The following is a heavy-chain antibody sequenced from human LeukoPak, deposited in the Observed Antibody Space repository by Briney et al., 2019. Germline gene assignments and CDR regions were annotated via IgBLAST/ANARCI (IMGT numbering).Heavy chain of an antibody. J-gene: IGHJ4*02. CDR2: ISGNGGYT. Sequence: GGSLRLSCAASGFTFSSHAMTWVRQASGKGLEWVSGISGNGGYTYYADSVEGRFTISRDNSKNTLYLQMNSLRAEDTAVYYCAKGLLVVSLVDSWGQGILVTVSS. V-gene: IGHV3-23*01. CDR1: GFTFSSHA. D-gene: IGHD3-22*01. CDR3: AKGLLVVSLVDS.